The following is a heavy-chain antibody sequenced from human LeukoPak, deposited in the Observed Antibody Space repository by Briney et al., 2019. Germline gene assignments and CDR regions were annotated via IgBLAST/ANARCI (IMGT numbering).Heavy chain of an antibody. CDR3: ARQGVVATIWNYYYGMDV. CDR1: GGSISSSSYY. CDR2: IYYSGST. J-gene: IGHJ6*02. V-gene: IGHV4-39*01. D-gene: IGHD5-12*01. Sequence: SETLSLTCTVSGGSISSSSYYWGWTRQPPGKGLEWIGSIYYSGSTYYNPSLKSRVTISVDTSKNQFSLKLSSVTAADTAVYYCARQGVVATIWNYYYGMDVWGQGTTVTVSS.